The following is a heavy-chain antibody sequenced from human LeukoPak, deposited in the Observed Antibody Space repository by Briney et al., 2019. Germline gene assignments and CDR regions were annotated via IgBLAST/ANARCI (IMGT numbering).Heavy chain of an antibody. CDR1: GFTFSNAW. CDR3: AKDVSSSAWFLIYGMDV. J-gene: IGHJ6*02. V-gene: IGHV3-15*01. D-gene: IGHD6-13*01. CDR2: IKSKTDGGTT. Sequence: GGSLRLSCAASGFTFSNAWMSWVRQAPGKGLEWVGRIKSKTDGGTTDYAAPVKGRFTISRDNSKNTLYLQMNSLRAEDTAVYYCAKDVSSSAWFLIYGMDVWGQGTTVTVSS.